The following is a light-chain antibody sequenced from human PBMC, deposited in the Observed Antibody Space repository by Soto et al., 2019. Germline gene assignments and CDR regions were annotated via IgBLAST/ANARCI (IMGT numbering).Light chain of an antibody. CDR2: DDD. J-gene: IGLJ3*02. CDR1: SSKIGNNT. Sequence: QSVLTQPPSVSEAPRQRVTISCSGSSSKIGNNTVNWYQHLPGKTPKLLIYDDDLVRSGVSDRFSGSKSGTSASLAISGLQSEDEGDYYCAAWDDSLNAWVFGVGTQLTVL. V-gene: IGLV1-36*01. CDR3: AAWDDSLNAWV.